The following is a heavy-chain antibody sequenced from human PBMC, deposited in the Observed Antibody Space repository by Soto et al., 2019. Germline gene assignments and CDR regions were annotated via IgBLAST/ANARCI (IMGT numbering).Heavy chain of an antibody. J-gene: IGHJ4*02. CDR2: ISSNGGST. CDR3: VKEEGSYPFDY. Sequence: PGGSLRLSCSASGFTFSSYAMHWVRQGPGKGLEYVSAISSNGGSTYYADSVKGRFTISRDNSKNTLYLQMSSLGAEDTAVYYCVKEEGSYPFDYWGQGTLVTVSS. CDR1: GFTFSSYA. D-gene: IGHD1-26*01. V-gene: IGHV3-64D*06.